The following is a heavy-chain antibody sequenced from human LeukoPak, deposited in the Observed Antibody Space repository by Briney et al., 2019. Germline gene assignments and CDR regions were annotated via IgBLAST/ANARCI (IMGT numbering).Heavy chain of an antibody. CDR3: AKDRTRSSWFDY. V-gene: IGHV3-30*18. CDR1: GFTFSSYG. D-gene: IGHD6-13*01. CDR2: ISYDGSNK. Sequence: GGSLRLSCAASGFTFSSYGMHWVRQAPGKGLEWVAVISYDGSNKYYADSVKGRFTISRDNSKDTLYLQMNSLRAEDTAVYYCAKDRTRSSWFDYWGQGTLVTVSS. J-gene: IGHJ4*02.